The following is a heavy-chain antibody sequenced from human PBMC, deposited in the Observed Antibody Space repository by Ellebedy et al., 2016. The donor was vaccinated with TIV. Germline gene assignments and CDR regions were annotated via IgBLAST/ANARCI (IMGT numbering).Heavy chain of an antibody. J-gene: IGHJ6*02. D-gene: IGHD2-2*01. CDR2: IWYDGSNK. V-gene: IGHV3-33*01. CDR1: GFTFSSYG. Sequence: PGGSLRLSCAASGFTFSSYGMHWVRQAPGKGLEWVAVIWYDGSNKYYADSVKGRFTISRDNSKNTLYLQMNSLRAEDTAVYYCARVPAGGDYYYYGMDVWGQGTTVTVSS. CDR3: ARVPAGGDYYYYGMDV.